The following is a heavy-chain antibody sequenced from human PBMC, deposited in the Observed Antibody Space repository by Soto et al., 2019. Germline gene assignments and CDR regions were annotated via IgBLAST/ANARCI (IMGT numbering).Heavy chain of an antibody. D-gene: IGHD4-4*01. V-gene: IGHV3-30-3*01. Sequence: TGGSLRLSCAASGFTFSSYAMHWVRQAPGKELEWVAVISYDGSNKYYADSVKGRFTISRDNSKNTLYLQMNSLRAEDTAVYYCAREGPGMKVYSNGSSCWFDPWGQGTLVTVSS. J-gene: IGHJ5*02. CDR1: GFTFSSYA. CDR3: AREGPGMKVYSNGSSCWFDP. CDR2: ISYDGSNK.